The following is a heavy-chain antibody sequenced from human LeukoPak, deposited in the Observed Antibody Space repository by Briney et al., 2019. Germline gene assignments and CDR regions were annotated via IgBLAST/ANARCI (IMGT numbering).Heavy chain of an antibody. D-gene: IGHD1-26*01. V-gene: IGHV3-23*01. CDR2: ISGSDDST. J-gene: IGHJ4*02. CDR1: GFTFSSYA. Sequence: GGSLRLSCAASGFTFSSYAMTWVRQAPGKGLEWVSVISGSDDSTYYADSVKGRFTMSRDNSKNTLSLQMNSLRADDTAAYHCAKAGGGGSYRLHYWGQGTLVTVSS. CDR3: AKAGGGGSYRLHY.